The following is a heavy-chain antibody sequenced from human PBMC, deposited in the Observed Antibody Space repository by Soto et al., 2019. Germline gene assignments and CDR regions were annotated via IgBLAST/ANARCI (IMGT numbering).Heavy chain of an antibody. CDR2: ISSSGSTI. CDR1: GFTFSSYE. V-gene: IGHV3-48*03. CDR3: AREDSSGWSSDALDI. Sequence: GGSLRLSCAASGFTFSSYEMNWVRQAPGKGLEWVSYISSSGSTIYYADSVKGRFTISRDNAKNTLYLQMNSLRAEDTAVYYYAREDSSGWSSDALDIWGQGTMVTVSS. J-gene: IGHJ3*02. D-gene: IGHD6-19*01.